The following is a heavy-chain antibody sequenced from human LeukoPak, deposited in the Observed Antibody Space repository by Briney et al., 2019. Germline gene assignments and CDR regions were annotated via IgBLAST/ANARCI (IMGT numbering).Heavy chain of an antibody. D-gene: IGHD2-2*02. V-gene: IGHV3-11*04. Sequence: GGSLRLSCAASGFTFSDYYMSWIRQAPGKGLEWVSYISSSGSNIYYADSVKGRFTISRDNAKNSLYLQMNSLRAEDTAVFYCARAGYCSSTSCYIRLWGQGTLVTVSS. J-gene: IGHJ4*02. CDR1: GFTFSDYY. CDR3: ARAGYCSSTSCYIRL. CDR2: ISSSGSNI.